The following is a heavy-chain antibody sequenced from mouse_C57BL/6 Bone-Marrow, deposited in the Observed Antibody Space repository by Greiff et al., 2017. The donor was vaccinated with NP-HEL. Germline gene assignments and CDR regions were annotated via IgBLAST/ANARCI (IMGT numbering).Heavy chain of an antibody. CDR1: GYTFTSYG. CDR2: IYPRSGNT. CDR3: ARDAWFAY. V-gene: IGHV1-81*01. J-gene: IGHJ3*01. Sequence: QVQLQQSGAELARPGASVKLSCKASGYTFTSYGISWVKQRPGQGLEWIGEIYPRSGNTYYNEKFKGKATLTADKSSSTAYMELRSLTSEDSAVYFCARDAWFAYWGQGTLVTVSA.